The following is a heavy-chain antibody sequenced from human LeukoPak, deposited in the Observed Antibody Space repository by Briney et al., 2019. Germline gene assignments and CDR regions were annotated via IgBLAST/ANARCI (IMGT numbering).Heavy chain of an antibody. Sequence: PSETLSLTCTVSGGSISSSSYYWGWIRQPPGKGLEWIGSIYYSGSTYYNPSLKSRVTISVDTSKNQFSLKLSSVTAADTAVYYCHSGYDVFDYWGQGTLVTVSS. V-gene: IGHV4-39*01. CDR2: IYYSGST. J-gene: IGHJ4*02. D-gene: IGHD5-12*01. CDR1: GGSISSSSYY. CDR3: HSGYDVFDY.